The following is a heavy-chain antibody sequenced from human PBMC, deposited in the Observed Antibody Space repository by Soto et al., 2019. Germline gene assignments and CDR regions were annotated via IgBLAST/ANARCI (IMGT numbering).Heavy chain of an antibody. Sequence: GGSLRLSCAASGFTFSSYAMSWVRQAPGKGLEWVSYIGSSGSPIYHADSVKGRFTISRDNAKNSVYLQMNSLRAEDTAVYYCARESSSTSANWFDPWGQGTLVTVSS. V-gene: IGHV3-48*04. CDR1: GFTFSSYA. J-gene: IGHJ5*02. CDR3: ARESSSTSANWFDP. D-gene: IGHD2-2*01. CDR2: IGSSGSPI.